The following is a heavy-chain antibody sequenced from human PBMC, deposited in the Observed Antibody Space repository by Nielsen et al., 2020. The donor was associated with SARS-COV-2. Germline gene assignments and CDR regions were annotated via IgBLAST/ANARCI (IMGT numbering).Heavy chain of an antibody. CDR3: ARGDYYGSGSFFDY. D-gene: IGHD3-10*01. CDR1: GGTTGYY. J-gene: IGHJ4*02. CDR2: IYYRGGT. Sequence: SETLSFTCTVSGGTTGYYWTWIRQRPGKGLEWIGYIYYRGGTSYNPSLKSRVTISADTSKNQFSLHLDSVTAADTAVYYCARGDYYGSGSFFDYWGQGTLVTVSS. V-gene: IGHV4-31*03.